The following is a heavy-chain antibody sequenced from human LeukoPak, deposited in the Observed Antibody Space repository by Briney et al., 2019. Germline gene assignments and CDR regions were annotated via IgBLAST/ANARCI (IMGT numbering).Heavy chain of an antibody. Sequence: SETLSLTCAVYGGSFSGYYWSWIRQPPGKGLEWIGEINHSGSTNYNPSLKSRVTISVDTSKNQFSLKLSSVTAPDTAVYYCARASWFDPWGQGTLVTVSS. CDR3: ARASWFDP. CDR2: INHSGST. CDR1: GGSFSGYY. V-gene: IGHV4-34*01. J-gene: IGHJ5*02.